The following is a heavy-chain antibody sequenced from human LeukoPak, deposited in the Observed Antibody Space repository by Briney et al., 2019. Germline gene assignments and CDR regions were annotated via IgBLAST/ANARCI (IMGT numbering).Heavy chain of an antibody. J-gene: IGHJ4*02. V-gene: IGHV3-30*18. CDR3: AKDQTVGTMVRGVQDY. Sequence: GGSLRLSCAASGFTFSSYGMHWVRQAPGKGLEWVAVISYDGSNKYYGDSMKGRFTIPRDNSKNTLYLQMDSLRAEDTAVYYCAKDQTVGTMVRGVQDYWGQGTLVTVSS. D-gene: IGHD3-10*01. CDR2: ISYDGSNK. CDR1: GFTFSSYG.